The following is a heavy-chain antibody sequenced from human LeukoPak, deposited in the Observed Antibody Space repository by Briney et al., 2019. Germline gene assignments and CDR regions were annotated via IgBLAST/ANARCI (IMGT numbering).Heavy chain of an antibody. CDR2: IIPMFSTA. Sequence: ASVKVSCKASGGTFSSNAISWVRRAPGQGLEWMGVIIPMFSTANYAQKFQGRVTITADESTSTAYVELSSLRSEDMAVYYCAREDPHYGSGSYSDWGQGTLVTVSS. CDR3: AREDPHYGSGSYSD. V-gene: IGHV1-69*13. D-gene: IGHD3-10*01. CDR1: GGTFSSNA. J-gene: IGHJ4*02.